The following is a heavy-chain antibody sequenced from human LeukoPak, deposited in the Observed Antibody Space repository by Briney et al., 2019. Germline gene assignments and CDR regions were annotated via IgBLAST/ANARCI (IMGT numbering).Heavy chain of an antibody. CDR1: GFTFSSYA. D-gene: IGHD3-3*01. J-gene: IGHJ4*02. CDR3: VNPHGNFWSGYYNYFDY. CDR2: ISGSGDNT. Sequence: PGGSLRLSCAASGFTFSSYAMSWVRQAPGKGLEWVSGISGSGDNTYYADSVKGRFTISRDNSKNTLYVQVNSLGTEDTAAYYCVNPHGNFWSGYYNYFDYWGQGTLVTVSS. V-gene: IGHV3-23*01.